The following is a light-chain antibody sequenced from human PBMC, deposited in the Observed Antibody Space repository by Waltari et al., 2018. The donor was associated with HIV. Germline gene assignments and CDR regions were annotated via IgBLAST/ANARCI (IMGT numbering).Light chain of an antibody. CDR1: TSNIGTTY. CDR2: DNN. Sequence: QSILTQPPSVSAAPGQKVTIPCSGSTSNIGTTYVSWYQQRPGTAPKPLIYDNNKRPSGIADRFSGSKSGTLGTLDISGLQTGDEADYYCAAWDHGLDGMLIGGGTKLTV. V-gene: IGLV1-51*01. J-gene: IGLJ2*01. CDR3: AAWDHGLDGML.